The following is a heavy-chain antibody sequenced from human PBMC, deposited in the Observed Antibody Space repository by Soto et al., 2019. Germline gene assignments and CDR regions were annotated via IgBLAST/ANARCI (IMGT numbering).Heavy chain of an antibody. Sequence: ETLSLTCAVYGGSFSGYYWSWIRQPPGKGLEWIGEINHSGSTNYNPSLKSRVTISVDTSKNQFSLKLSSVTAADTAVYYCARVTRDYYDSSGYYRRYYYYGMDVWGQGTTVTVSS. D-gene: IGHD3-22*01. V-gene: IGHV4-34*01. J-gene: IGHJ6*02. CDR3: ARVTRDYYDSSGYYRRYYYYGMDV. CDR2: INHSGST. CDR1: GGSFSGYY.